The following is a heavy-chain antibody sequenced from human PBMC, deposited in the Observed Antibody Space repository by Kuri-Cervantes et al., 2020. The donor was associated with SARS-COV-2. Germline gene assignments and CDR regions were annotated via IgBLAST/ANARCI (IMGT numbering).Heavy chain of an antibody. J-gene: IGHJ6*03. V-gene: IGHV3-23*01. D-gene: IGHD3-16*01. Sequence: GGSLRLSCAASGFSFSGYAMSWVRQAPGKGLERVSAISAGGDTVLYADSVRGRFTISRDNSKNTLYLQTNSLRAEDTAIYYCARGAANYYMDVWGTGTTVTVSS. CDR2: ISAGGDTV. CDR3: ARGAANYYMDV. CDR1: GFSFSGYA.